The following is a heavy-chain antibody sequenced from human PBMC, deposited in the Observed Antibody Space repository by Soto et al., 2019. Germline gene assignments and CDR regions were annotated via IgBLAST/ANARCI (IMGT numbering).Heavy chain of an antibody. Sequence: SETLSLTCTVSDGSISSGDYYWTWIRQPPGKGLEWIGYIFYSGRTDYNPSLTSRVTISVDTSKNIFSLKVNSVTAADTAVYYCARGNYSDYRSSFDFWGQGALVTVSS. CDR3: ARGNYSDYRSSFDF. CDR1: DGSISSGDYY. V-gene: IGHV4-30-4*01. D-gene: IGHD4-17*01. CDR2: IFYSGRT. J-gene: IGHJ4*02.